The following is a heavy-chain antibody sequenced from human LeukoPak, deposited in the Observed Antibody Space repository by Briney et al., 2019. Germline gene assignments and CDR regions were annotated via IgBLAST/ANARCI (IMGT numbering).Heavy chain of an antibody. V-gene: IGHV1-18*01. CDR3: ARDRDMVRGLIQNVDRRSVYFDY. CDR1: GYTFTDYG. D-gene: IGHD3-10*01. CDR2: ISVYNGNT. Sequence: GASVKVSCKASGYTFTDYGLSWVRQAPGQGLEWMGWISVYNGNTNYAQTFRGRVTMSADTSMNVAYMELRSLRSDDTALYYCARDRDMVRGLIQNVDRRSVYFDYWGQGALVTVSA. J-gene: IGHJ4*02.